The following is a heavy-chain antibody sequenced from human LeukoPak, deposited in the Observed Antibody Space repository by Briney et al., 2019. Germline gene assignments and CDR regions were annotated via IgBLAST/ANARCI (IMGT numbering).Heavy chain of an antibody. D-gene: IGHD3-10*01. CDR3: AGSMSHNWFDP. V-gene: IGHV3-74*01. J-gene: IGHJ5*02. Sequence: GKSLRLSCAASGFTFSSYWMHWVRQAPGKGLVWVSRIKSDGRDTSYADSVKGRFTISRDNAENTLCLQMNSLRAEDTAVYYCAGSMSHNWFDPWGRGTLVTVSS. CDR2: IKSDGRDT. CDR1: GFTFSSYW.